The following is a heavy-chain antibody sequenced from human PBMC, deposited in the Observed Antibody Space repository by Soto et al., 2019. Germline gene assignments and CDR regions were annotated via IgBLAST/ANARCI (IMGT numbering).Heavy chain of an antibody. Sequence: GSLRLSCAASGFTFSSYGMHWVRQAPGKGLEWVAVISYDGSNKYYADSVKGRFTISRDSSKNTLYLQMNSLRAEDTAVYYCAKQLVDPVEAFDIWGQGTMVTVSS. CDR1: GFTFSSYG. D-gene: IGHD6-6*01. CDR3: AKQLVDPVEAFDI. V-gene: IGHV3-30*18. CDR2: ISYDGSNK. J-gene: IGHJ3*02.